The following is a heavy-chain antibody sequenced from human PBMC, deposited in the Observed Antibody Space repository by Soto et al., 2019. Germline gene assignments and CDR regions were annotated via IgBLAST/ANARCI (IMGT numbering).Heavy chain of an antibody. Sequence: GSLRLSCTASGFTFGDYAMSWFRQAPGKGLEWVGFIRSKAYGGTTEYAASVKGRFTISRDDSKSIAYLQMNSLKTEDTAVYYCTREGGWYEVYYYGMDVWGQGTTVTVSS. V-gene: IGHV3-49*03. CDR1: GFTFGDYA. CDR2: IRSKAYGGTT. J-gene: IGHJ6*02. CDR3: TREGGWYEVYYYGMDV. D-gene: IGHD6-19*01.